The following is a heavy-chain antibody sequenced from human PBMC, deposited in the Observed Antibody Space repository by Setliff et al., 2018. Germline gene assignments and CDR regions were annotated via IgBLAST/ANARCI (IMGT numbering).Heavy chain of an antibody. J-gene: IGHJ3*01. V-gene: IGHV1-18*01. CDR2: ISSYNTDIT. Sequence: ASVKVPCKASGYIFSSYGISWVRQAPGQGLQWMGWISSYNTDITNYAERFQGRITMTTDTSTSAAYMELRGLRSDDTAIYYCAISTLSICSGGSCPNVFDVWGPGTLVTVSS. CDR1: GYIFSSYG. CDR3: AISTLSICSGGSCPNVFDV. D-gene: IGHD2-15*01.